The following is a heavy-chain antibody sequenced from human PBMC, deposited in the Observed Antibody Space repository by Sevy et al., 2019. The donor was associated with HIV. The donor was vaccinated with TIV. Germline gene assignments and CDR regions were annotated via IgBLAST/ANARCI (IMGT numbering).Heavy chain of an antibody. D-gene: IGHD3-10*01. J-gene: IGHJ4*01. CDR3: ARDLGDYYGSQI. Sequence: GGSLRLSCAASGFTFSGYTMNWVRQTPGKGLEWVSSVSSDGSTISYADSVKGRFTISRDNAKNSLYLQMNSLRDEDTAVYYCARDLGDYYGSQIWGHGTLVTVSS. CDR2: VSSDGSTI. V-gene: IGHV3-48*02. CDR1: GFTFSGYT.